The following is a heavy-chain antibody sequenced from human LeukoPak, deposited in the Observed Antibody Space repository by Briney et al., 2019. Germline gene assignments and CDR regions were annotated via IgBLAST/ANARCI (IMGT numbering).Heavy chain of an antibody. D-gene: IGHD6-19*01. CDR1: GFTFSSYA. V-gene: IGHV3-30-3*01. CDR3: ARGCSSGWYYFDY. CDR2: ISYDGSNK. Sequence: PGRSLRLSCAASGFTFSSYAMHWVRQAPGKGLEWVAVISYDGSNKYYADSVKGRFTISRDNSKNTLYLQMNSLRAEDTAVYYCARGCSSGWYYFDYWGQGTLVTVSS. J-gene: IGHJ4*02.